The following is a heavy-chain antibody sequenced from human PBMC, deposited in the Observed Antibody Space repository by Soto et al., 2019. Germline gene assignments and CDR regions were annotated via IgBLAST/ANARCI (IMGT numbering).Heavy chain of an antibody. V-gene: IGHV3-33*08. CDR1: GFTFNTYG. D-gene: IGHD2-15*01. CDR3: ARADCTGAYCYSWPFNYGVDV. Sequence: QVQLVESGGGVVQPGGSLRISCTTSGFTFNTYGMHWVRQAPGKGLEWVAIIWYDGSNKYYADSVKGRFTISRDNSRNTLYLQMKSLRAEDTALYYCARADCTGAYCYSWPFNYGVDVWGQGNTVTVSS. J-gene: IGHJ6*01. CDR2: IWYDGSNK.